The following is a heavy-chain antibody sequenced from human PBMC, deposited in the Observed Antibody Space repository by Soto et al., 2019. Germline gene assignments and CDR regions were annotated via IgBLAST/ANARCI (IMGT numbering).Heavy chain of an antibody. CDR1: GGSISSYY. V-gene: IGHV4-59*01. CDR3: AREVEDWSGGSCPSPWLAP. Sequence: PSETLSLTCTVSGGSISSYYWSWIRQPPGKGLEWIGYIYYSGSTNYNPSLKSRVTISVDTSKNQFSLKLSPVTAADTAVYYCAREVEDWSGGSCPSPWLAPWGQGTLVTVSS. J-gene: IGHJ5*02. D-gene: IGHD2-15*01. CDR2: IYYSGST.